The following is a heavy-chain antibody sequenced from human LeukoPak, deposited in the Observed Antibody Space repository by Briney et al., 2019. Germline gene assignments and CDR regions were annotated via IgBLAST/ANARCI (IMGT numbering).Heavy chain of an antibody. CDR2: IYTSGST. CDR3: ARDRPFGRFGELLGAGEFDY. Sequence: PSETLSLTCTVSGGSISSGSYYWSWIRQPAGKGLEWIGRIYTSGSTNYNPSLKSRVTISVDTSKNQFSLKLSSVTAADTAVYYCARDRPFGRFGELLGAGEFDYWGQGTLVTVSS. CDR1: GGSISSGSYY. J-gene: IGHJ4*02. V-gene: IGHV4-61*02. D-gene: IGHD3-10*01.